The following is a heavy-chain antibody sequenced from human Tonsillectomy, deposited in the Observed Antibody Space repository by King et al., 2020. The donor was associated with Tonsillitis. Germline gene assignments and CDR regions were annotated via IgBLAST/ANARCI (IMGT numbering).Heavy chain of an antibody. Sequence: QGQLVQSGAEVKKPGASVKVSCKASGYTFTGYYIHWVRQAPGQGLEWMGWINPNSGGTNYAQRFQGRVTMTRDTSISTAYMELSRLRSDDTAVYYCARGGTGWELLYFFDSWGQGTLVTVSS. CDR1: GYTFTGYY. J-gene: IGHJ4*02. D-gene: IGHD1-26*01. V-gene: IGHV1-2*02. CDR3: ARGGTGWELLYFFDS. CDR2: INPNSGGT.